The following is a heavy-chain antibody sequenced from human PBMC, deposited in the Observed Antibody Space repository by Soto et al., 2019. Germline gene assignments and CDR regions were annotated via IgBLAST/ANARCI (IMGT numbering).Heavy chain of an antibody. CDR2: ISYDGSNK. CDR3: AKDPPSPWTANWVDP. V-gene: IGHV3-30-3*01. D-gene: IGHD1-1*01. J-gene: IGHJ5*02. Sequence: PGGSLRLSCAASGFTFSSYAMHWVRQAPGKGLEWVAVISYDGSNKYYADSVKGRFTISRDNSKNTLYLQTNSLRADDTATYYCAKDPPSPWTANWVDPWGKGTLVTVSS. CDR1: GFTFSSYA.